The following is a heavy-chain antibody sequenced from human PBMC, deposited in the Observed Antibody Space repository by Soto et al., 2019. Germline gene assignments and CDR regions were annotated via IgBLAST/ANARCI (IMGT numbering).Heavy chain of an antibody. J-gene: IGHJ5*02. Sequence: QLQLQESGPGLVKPSETLSLTCTVSGGSISSCSYYWGWIRQPPGKGLEWIGSIYYSGSTYYNPSLKSRVTISVDTSKNQFSLKLSSVTAADTAVYYCARHALSLVVTQFDPWGQGTLVTVSS. CDR3: ARHALSLVVTQFDP. CDR2: IYYSGST. CDR1: GGSISSCSYY. D-gene: IGHD2-21*02. V-gene: IGHV4-39*01.